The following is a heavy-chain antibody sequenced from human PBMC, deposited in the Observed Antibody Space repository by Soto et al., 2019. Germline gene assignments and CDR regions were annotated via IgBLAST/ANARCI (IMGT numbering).Heavy chain of an antibody. J-gene: IGHJ4*02. CDR3: ARRSPESGWFGGSFDY. CDR2: TRNKANSYTT. V-gene: IGHV3-72*01. D-gene: IGHD6-19*01. Sequence: EVQLVESGGGLVQPGGSLRLSCAASGFTFSDHYMDWVRQAPGKGLEWVGRTRNKANSYTTEYAASVKGRFTISRDDSTNSLYLQMNSLKSEDTAVQYCARRSPESGWFGGSFDYWGQGTLVTVSS. CDR1: GFTFSDHY.